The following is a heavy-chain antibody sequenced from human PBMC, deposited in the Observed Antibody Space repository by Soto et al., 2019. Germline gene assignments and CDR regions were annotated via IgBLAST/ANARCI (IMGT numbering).Heavy chain of an antibody. Sequence: GASVKVSCKASGYTFNSYGISWVRQAPGQGLEWMGWISAYNGNTNYAQKLQGRVTMTTDTSTSTAYMELRSLRSDDTAVYYCARDFPRDSSSTSWTIAFDIWGQGTMVTVSS. J-gene: IGHJ3*02. D-gene: IGHD2-2*01. CDR1: GYTFNSYG. CDR2: ISAYNGNT. CDR3: ARDFPRDSSSTSWTIAFDI. V-gene: IGHV1-18*01.